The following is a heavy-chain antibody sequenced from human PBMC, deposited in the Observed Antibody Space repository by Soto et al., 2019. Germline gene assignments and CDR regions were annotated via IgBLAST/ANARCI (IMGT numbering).Heavy chain of an antibody. CDR3: AHRLGSGAVRGVFAPHFDY. CDR2: IYWDDVK. V-gene: IGHV2-5*02. Sequence: QITLKESGPTLVKPTQTLTLTCTFSGFSLTTSGAGVGWIRQPPGKALEWLALIYWDDVKAYSPSLKSRLTITKDTTKNQVVLRMSNMDPVDTATYYCAHRLGSGAVRGVFAPHFDYGGQGSLVTVSS. CDR1: GFSLTTSGAG. J-gene: IGHJ4*02. D-gene: IGHD3-10*01.